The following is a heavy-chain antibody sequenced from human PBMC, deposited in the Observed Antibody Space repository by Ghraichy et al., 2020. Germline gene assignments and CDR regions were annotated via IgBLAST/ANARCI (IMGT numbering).Heavy chain of an antibody. CDR2: ISSNGGST. J-gene: IGHJ2*01. CDR3: AREGYSRNYWWYFDL. CDR1: GFTFRTYA. Sequence: ESLNISCAASGFTFRTYAMHWVRQAPGKGLEYVSAISSNGGSTYYADSVKGRFTISRDNSKNTLYLQMGSLRTEDMAVYYCAREGYSRNYWWYFDLWGRGTLVTVSS. V-gene: IGHV3-64*02. D-gene: IGHD1-26*01.